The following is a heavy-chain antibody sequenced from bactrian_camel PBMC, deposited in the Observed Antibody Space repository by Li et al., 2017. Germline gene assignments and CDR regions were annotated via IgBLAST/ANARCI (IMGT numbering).Heavy chain of an antibody. CDR2: IDSDGIA. Sequence: HVQLVESGGGSVQAGGSLRLSCAASGYTYNRNCMAWFRQAPGKEREGVAAIDSDGIASYADSVKGRFTISHDNAKSTVYLQMNNLKPEDTAVYYCAAELSCTFPPSRSQDDYDNWGQGTQVTVS. J-gene: IGHJ4*01. V-gene: IGHV3S53*01. CDR3: AAELSCTFPPSRSQDDYDN. CDR1: GYTYNRNC. D-gene: IGHD7*01.